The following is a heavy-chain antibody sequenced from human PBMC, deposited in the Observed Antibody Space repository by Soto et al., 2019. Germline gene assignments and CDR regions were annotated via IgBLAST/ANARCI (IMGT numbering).Heavy chain of an antibody. Sequence: GASVKVSCKASGYTFTSYVISWVRQAPGQGLEWMGWISAYNGNTNYAQKLQGRVTMTTDTSTSTAYMELRSLRSDDTAVYYCARDHCTNGVCPNYYYYYGMDVWGQGTTVTVSS. J-gene: IGHJ6*02. CDR1: GYTFTSYV. CDR2: ISAYNGNT. V-gene: IGHV1-18*01. CDR3: ARDHCTNGVCPNYYYYYGMDV. D-gene: IGHD2-8*01.